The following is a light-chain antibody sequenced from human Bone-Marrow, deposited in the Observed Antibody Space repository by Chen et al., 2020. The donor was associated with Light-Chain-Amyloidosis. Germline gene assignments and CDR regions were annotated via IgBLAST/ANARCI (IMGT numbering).Light chain of an antibody. CDR3: MQVAKTPIT. Sequence: DIVMTQSPLSLPVTPGEPASISCRSSQSLLYSNGNNYLDWYLQKPGQSPQLLIYLGSNRASGVPDRASGSGSGTDFTMKISRVEAEDVGIYYCMQVAKTPITFVQGTRLDIK. V-gene: IGKV2-28*01. J-gene: IGKJ5*01. CDR1: QSLLYSNGNNY. CDR2: LGS.